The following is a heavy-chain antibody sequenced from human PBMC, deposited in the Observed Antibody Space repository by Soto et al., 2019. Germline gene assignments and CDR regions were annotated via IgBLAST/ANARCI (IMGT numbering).Heavy chain of an antibody. CDR3: ARKAWTRLDY. V-gene: IGHV4-4*02. CDR2: VFHTGSV. Sequence: QLRLQESGPGLVKPSETLSLTCSISGGSITASVWWTWVRLTPEKGLQWIGEVFHTGSVNYNPSLQSRLTISFDKPMGQFSLRLTSVTAADTTVYYCARKAWTRLDYWGQGAMVTVSS. CDR1: GGSITASVW. D-gene: IGHD1-1*01. J-gene: IGHJ4*02.